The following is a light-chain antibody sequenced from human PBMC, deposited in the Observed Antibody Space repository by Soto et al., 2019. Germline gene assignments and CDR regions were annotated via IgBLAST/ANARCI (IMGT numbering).Light chain of an antibody. V-gene: IGKV1-39*01. CDR3: QQSYSTLIT. CDR2: AAS. Sequence: DIQMTQSPSSLSASVGDRVTISCRASQSISSYLNWYQQKPGKAPKLLIYAASSLPSGVPSRFSGSGSGTDFTLTIRRLQPEDFATYYWQQSYSTLITFGQGTRLEIK. CDR1: QSISSY. J-gene: IGKJ5*01.